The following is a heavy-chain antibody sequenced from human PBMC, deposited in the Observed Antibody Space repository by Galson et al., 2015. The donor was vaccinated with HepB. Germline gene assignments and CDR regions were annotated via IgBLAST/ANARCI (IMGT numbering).Heavy chain of an antibody. CDR1: GGTFSSYA. V-gene: IGHV1-69*10. CDR2: IIPILGIA. Sequence: SVKVSCKASGGTFSSYAISWVRQAPGQGLEWMGGIIPILGIANYAQKFQGRVTITADKSTSTAYMELSSLRSEDTAVYYCARVYQEVNDFWSGYYNRFPLDPNYYYYYYMDVWGKGTTVTVSS. CDR3: ARVYQEVNDFWSGYYNRFPLDPNYYYYYYMDV. J-gene: IGHJ6*03. D-gene: IGHD3-3*01.